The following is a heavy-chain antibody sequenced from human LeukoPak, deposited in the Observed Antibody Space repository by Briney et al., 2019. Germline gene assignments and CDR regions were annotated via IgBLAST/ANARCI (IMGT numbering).Heavy chain of an antibody. J-gene: IGHJ4*02. CDR3: ARVPYYYGSGSPIDY. Sequence: PGGSLRLSCAASGFTFSSYAMSWVRQAPGKGLEWVSAISGSGGSTYYADSVKGRFTISRDNSKNTLYLQMDSLRAEDTAVYYCARVPYYYGSGSPIDYWGQGTLVTVSS. V-gene: IGHV3-23*01. CDR1: GFTFSSYA. D-gene: IGHD3-10*01. CDR2: ISGSGGST.